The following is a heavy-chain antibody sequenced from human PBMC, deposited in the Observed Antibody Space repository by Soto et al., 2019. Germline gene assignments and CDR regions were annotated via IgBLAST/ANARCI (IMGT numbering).Heavy chain of an antibody. CDR2: IYSGGST. J-gene: IGHJ6*02. Sequence: GGSLRLSCAASGFTVSSNYMSWVRQAPGKGLEWVSVIYSGGSTYYADSVKGRFTISRDNSKNTLYLQMNSLRAEDTAVYYCARALGYRYGTTLKNYGMDVWGQGTTVTVAS. D-gene: IGHD5-18*01. CDR1: GFTVSSNY. V-gene: IGHV3-53*01. CDR3: ARALGYRYGTTLKNYGMDV.